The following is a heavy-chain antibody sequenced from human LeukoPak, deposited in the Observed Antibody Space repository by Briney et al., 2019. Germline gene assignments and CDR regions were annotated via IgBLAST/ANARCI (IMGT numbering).Heavy chain of an antibody. Sequence: GGSLRLSCAASGFTVSSNYMSWVRQAPGKGLEWVSVIYSGGSTYYADSVKGRFTISRDNSKNTLYLQMNSLRAEDTAVYYCARADVEYSSSSPPRERRETFDYWGQGTLVTVSS. CDR2: IYSGGST. D-gene: IGHD6-6*01. CDR1: GFTVSSNY. J-gene: IGHJ4*02. CDR3: ARADVEYSSSSPPRERRETFDY. V-gene: IGHV3-66*01.